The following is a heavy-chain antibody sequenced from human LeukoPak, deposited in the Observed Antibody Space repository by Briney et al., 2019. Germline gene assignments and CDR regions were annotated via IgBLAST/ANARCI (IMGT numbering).Heavy chain of an antibody. D-gene: IGHD3-16*02. CDR1: GVSISSSSYY. J-gene: IGHJ4*02. Sequence: PSETLSFTCTGSGVSISSSSYYWRWIRQPPGKVREWIGSIYYSGSTYYNPSLKSRVTISVDTSKNQFSLKLSSVPAADKAVYYCARGEYDYVWGSYRPLDYWGQGTLVTVSS. CDR3: ARGEYDYVWGSYRPLDY. CDR2: IYYSGST. V-gene: IGHV4-39*07.